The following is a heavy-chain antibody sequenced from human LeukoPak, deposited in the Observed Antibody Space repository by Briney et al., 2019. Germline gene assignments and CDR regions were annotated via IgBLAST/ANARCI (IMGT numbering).Heavy chain of an antibody. CDR1: GFTFSSYW. Sequence: GGSLRLSCAASGFTFSSYWMSWVRQAPGKGLEWVANIKQDGSEKYYVDSVKGRFTISRDNAKNSLYLQMNSLRAEDTAVYYCARVGPGRFGELVPYDAFDIWGQGTMVTVSS. CDR2: IKQDGSEK. J-gene: IGHJ3*02. V-gene: IGHV3-7*01. CDR3: ARVGPGRFGELVPYDAFDI. D-gene: IGHD3-10*01.